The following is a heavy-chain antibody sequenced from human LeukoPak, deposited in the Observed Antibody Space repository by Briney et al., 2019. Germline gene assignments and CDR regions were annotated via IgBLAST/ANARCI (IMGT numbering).Heavy chain of an antibody. V-gene: IGHV4-59*08. Sequence: PSETLSLTCAVYGGSLNGHYWSWIRQPPGKGLEWIGYIYYSGSTNYNPSLKSRVTISVDTSKNQFSLKLSSVTAADTAVYYCARRGPDAFDIWGQGTMVTVSS. J-gene: IGHJ3*02. CDR2: IYYSGST. D-gene: IGHD3-16*01. CDR1: GGSLNGHY. CDR3: ARRGPDAFDI.